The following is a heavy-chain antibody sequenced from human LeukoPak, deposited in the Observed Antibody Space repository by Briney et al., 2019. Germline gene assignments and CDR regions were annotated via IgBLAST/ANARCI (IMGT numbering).Heavy chain of an antibody. Sequence: GGSLILSCAASGFPFSVAWMHWFRQVPGKGLMWVSRITTDETTTYADSVRGRFSISRDNAKNTVYLQMNSLRVEDTAVYYCAKDWFATTDYWGQGILVTVSP. CDR1: GFPFSVAW. CDR2: ITTDETT. V-gene: IGHV3-74*01. CDR3: AKDWFATTDY. D-gene: IGHD5-24*01. J-gene: IGHJ4*02.